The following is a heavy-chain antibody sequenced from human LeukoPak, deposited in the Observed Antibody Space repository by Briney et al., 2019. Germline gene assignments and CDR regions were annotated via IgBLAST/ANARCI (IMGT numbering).Heavy chain of an antibody. CDR2: FDPEDGET. J-gene: IGHJ5*02. V-gene: IGHV1-24*01. CDR1: GYTLTELS. CDR3: ARGPGAGTTIWFDP. D-gene: IGHD1-7*01. Sequence: ASVKVSCKVSGYTLTELSMHWVRQAPGKGLEWMGGFDPEDGETIYAQKFQGRVTMTEDTSTDTAYMELSSLRSEDTAVYYCARGPGAGTTIWFDPWGQGTLVTVSS.